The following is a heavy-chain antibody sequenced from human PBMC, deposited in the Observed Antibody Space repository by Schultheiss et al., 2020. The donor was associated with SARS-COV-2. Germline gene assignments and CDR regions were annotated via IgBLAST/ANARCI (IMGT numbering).Heavy chain of an antibody. J-gene: IGHJ4*02. V-gene: IGHV3-23*01. Sequence: GESLKISCAASGFTFSNYWMHWVRQAPGNGMVWVSAISGSGGSTYYADSVKGRFTISRHNSKNTLYLQMNSLRAEDTAVYYCATDPRGYSGYEQHYWGQGTLVTVSS. CDR1: GFTFSNYW. CDR2: ISGSGGST. D-gene: IGHD5-12*01. CDR3: ATDPRGYSGYEQHY.